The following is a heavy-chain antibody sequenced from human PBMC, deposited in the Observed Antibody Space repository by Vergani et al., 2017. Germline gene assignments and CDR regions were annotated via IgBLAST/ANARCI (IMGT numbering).Heavy chain of an antibody. CDR2: ISSSSSYI. CDR3: ARVNYGDSGPCLAY. J-gene: IGHJ4*02. D-gene: IGHD4-17*01. CDR1: GFTFSSYS. V-gene: IGHV3-21*01. Sequence: EVQLVESGVGLVKPGGSLRLSCAASGFTFSSYSMNWVRQAPGKGLEWVSSISSSSSYIYYADSVRGRFTISRDNAKKSVSLQMSGLRAEDTAVYYCARVNYGDSGPCLAYWGPGTLVTVSS.